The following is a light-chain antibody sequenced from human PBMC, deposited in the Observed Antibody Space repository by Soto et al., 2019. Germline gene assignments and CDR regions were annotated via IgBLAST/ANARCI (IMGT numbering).Light chain of an antibody. CDR2: KAS. Sequence: DIQMTQSPSTLSASVGDRVTITCRASQTINSWLAWYQQKPGKAPKLLIYKASILQSGVPSRFSGSGSGTAFTLTISSLQPDDFATYFCQPYHTYSPWTFGQGTRVDIK. CDR1: QTINSW. CDR3: QPYHTYSPWT. V-gene: IGKV1-5*03. J-gene: IGKJ1*01.